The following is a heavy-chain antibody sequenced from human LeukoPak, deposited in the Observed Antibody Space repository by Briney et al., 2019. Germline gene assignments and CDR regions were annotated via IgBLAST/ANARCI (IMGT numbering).Heavy chain of an antibody. V-gene: IGHV1-18*01. CDR2: ISAYNGNT. Sequence: ASVKVSCKASGYRFLSYGITWVRQAPGQGLEWMGWISAYNGNTNYAQKLQGRVTMTTDTSTSTAYMELRSLRSDDTAVYYCARATSLYPYDILTGGDYWGQGTLVTVSS. CDR3: ARATSLYPYDILTGGDY. D-gene: IGHD3-9*01. CDR1: GYRFLSYG. J-gene: IGHJ4*02.